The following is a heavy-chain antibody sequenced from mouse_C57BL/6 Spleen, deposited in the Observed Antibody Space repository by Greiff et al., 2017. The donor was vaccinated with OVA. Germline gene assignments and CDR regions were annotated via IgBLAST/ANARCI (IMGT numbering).Heavy chain of an antibody. D-gene: IGHD4-1*02. CDR1: EYEFPSHD. Sequence: EVQRVESGGGLVQPGESLKLSCESNEYEFPSHDMSWVRKTPEKRLELVAAINSDGGSTYYPDTMERRFIISRDNTNKTLYLQMSSLRSEDTALYYCASLNLDYAMDYWGQGTSVTVSS. V-gene: IGHV5-2*01. J-gene: IGHJ4*01. CDR3: ASLNLDYAMDY. CDR2: INSDGGST.